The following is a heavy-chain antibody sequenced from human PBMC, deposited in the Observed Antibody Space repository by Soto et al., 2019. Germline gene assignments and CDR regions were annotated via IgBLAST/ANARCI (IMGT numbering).Heavy chain of an antibody. D-gene: IGHD3-16*02. J-gene: IGHJ5*02. Sequence: SETLSLTCTVSGGSISSSSYYWGWIRQPPGKGLEWIGSIYYSGSTYYNPSLKSRVTISVDTSKNQFSLKLSSVTAADTAVYYCASFWGSMITLGGVIVPFDPWGQGTLVTVSS. CDR3: ASFWGSMITLGGVIVPFDP. CDR1: GGSISSSSYY. V-gene: IGHV4-39*01. CDR2: IYYSGST.